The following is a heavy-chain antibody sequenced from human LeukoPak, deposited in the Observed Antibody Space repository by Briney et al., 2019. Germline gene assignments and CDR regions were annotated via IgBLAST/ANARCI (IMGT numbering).Heavy chain of an antibody. J-gene: IGHJ4*02. D-gene: IGHD3-22*01. CDR1: GFTFSSYG. Sequence: GGSLRLSCAASGFTFSSYGMHWVRQAPGKGLEWVAVIWYDGSNKYYADSVKGRFTISRDNSKNTLYLQMNSLRAEDTAVYYCARVGYDSSGYEGYYFDYWGQGTLVTVPS. CDR2: IWYDGSNK. CDR3: ARVGYDSSGYEGYYFDY. V-gene: IGHV3-33*01.